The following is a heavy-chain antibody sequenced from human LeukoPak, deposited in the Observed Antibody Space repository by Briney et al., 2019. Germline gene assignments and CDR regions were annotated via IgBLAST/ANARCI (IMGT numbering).Heavy chain of an antibody. CDR1: GFTFGDYA. CDR3: TRDCPYDYVWGSYRLYYFDY. Sequence: GGSLRLSCTASGFTFGDYAMSWFRQAPGKGLEGVGFIRSKAYGGTTEYAASVKGRFTISRDDSKSIAYLQMNSLKTEDTAVYYCTRDCPYDYVWGSYRLYYFDYWGQGTLVTVSS. D-gene: IGHD3-16*02. V-gene: IGHV3-49*03. CDR2: IRSKAYGGTT. J-gene: IGHJ4*02.